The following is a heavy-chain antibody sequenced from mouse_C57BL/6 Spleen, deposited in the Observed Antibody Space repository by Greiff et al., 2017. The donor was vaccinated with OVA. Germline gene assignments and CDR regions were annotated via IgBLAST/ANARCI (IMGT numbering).Heavy chain of an antibody. CDR2: IDPENGDT. J-gene: IGHJ2*01. CDR1: GFNIKDDY. Sequence: VQLKESGAELVRPGASVKLSCTASGFNIKDDYMHWVKQRPEQGLEWIGWIDPENGDTEYASKFQGKATITADTSSNTAYLQLSSLTSEDTAVYYCTRPHFDYWGQGTTLTVSS. V-gene: IGHV14-4*01. CDR3: TRPHFDY.